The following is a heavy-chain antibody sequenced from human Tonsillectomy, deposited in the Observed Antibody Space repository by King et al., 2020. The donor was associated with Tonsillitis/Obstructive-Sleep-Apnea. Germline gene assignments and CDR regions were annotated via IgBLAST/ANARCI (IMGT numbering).Heavy chain of an antibody. CDR3: ARGLCIAAAGTTPYYYYYMDV. CDR2: SIPIFGTA. D-gene: IGHD6-13*01. CDR1: GGTFSSYA. J-gene: IGHJ6*03. V-gene: IGHV1-69*12. Sequence: QLVQSGAEVKKPGSSVKVSCKASGGTFSSYAISWVRQAPGQGLEWMGGSIPIFGTANYAQKFQGRVTITADECTSTAYMELGSLRSEDTAVYYCARGLCIAAAGTTPYYYYYMDVWGKGTTVTVSS.